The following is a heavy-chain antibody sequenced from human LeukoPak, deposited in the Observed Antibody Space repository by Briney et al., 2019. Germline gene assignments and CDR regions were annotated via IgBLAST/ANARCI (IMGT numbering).Heavy chain of an antibody. J-gene: IGHJ4*02. D-gene: IGHD6-19*01. CDR2: ISGSGGST. CDR1: GFTFSSYA. Sequence: PGGSLRLSCAASGFTFSSYAMSWVRQAPGKGLEWVSAISGSGGSTYYADSVKGRFTISRDNSKNTLYLQMNSLRAEDTAVHYCAKPVTLLAVAEGFDYWGQGTLVTVSS. V-gene: IGHV3-23*01. CDR3: AKPVTLLAVAEGFDY.